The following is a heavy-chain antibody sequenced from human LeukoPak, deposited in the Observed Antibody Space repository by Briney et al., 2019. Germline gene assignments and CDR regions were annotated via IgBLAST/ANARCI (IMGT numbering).Heavy chain of an antibody. CDR2: ISTSGST. D-gene: IGHD5-18*01. V-gene: IGHV4-4*07. J-gene: IGHJ4*02. Sequence: PSETLSLTCTVSGGSISSYYWSWLRQPAGKGLEWLGRISTSGSTYYNPSLKSRVTMSVDTSKNQISLRLSSVTAADTAVYYCARERAGYNYGYDYWGQGTLVTVSS. CDR1: GGSISSYY. CDR3: ARERAGYNYGYDY.